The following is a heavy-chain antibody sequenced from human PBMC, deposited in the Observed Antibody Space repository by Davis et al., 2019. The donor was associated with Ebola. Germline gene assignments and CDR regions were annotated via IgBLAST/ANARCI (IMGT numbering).Heavy chain of an antibody. CDR1: GVSVSSGAYY. CDR2: LYYSGFT. Sequence: SETLSLTCTVSGVSVSSGAYYWSWIRQPPGKGLEWIGSLYYSGFTNYNPSLKSRVTTSIDTSKNEFSLKLSSVTAADTAVYYCARAISGYTSGWSGAFDIWGQGTMVTVSS. J-gene: IGHJ3*02. CDR3: ARAISGYTSGWSGAFDI. D-gene: IGHD6-19*01. V-gene: IGHV4-61*08.